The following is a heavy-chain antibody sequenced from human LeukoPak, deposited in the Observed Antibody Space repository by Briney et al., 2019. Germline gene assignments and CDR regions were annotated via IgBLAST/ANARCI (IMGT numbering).Heavy chain of an antibody. CDR2: IIPIFGTA. J-gene: IGHJ5*02. CDR3: ARRIAVAGTPLWFDP. Sequence: ASVKVSCKASGGTFSSYAISWVRQAPGQGLEWMGGIIPIFGTANYAQKFQGRVTITADESRSTAYMELSSLRSEDTAVYYCARRIAVAGTPLWFDPWGQGTLVTVSS. CDR1: GGTFSSYA. V-gene: IGHV1-69*01. D-gene: IGHD6-19*01.